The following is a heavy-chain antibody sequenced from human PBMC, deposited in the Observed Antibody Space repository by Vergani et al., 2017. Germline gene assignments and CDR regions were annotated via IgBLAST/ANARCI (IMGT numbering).Heavy chain of an antibody. CDR2: IKSKTDGGTT. V-gene: IGHV3-15*01. CDR3: ARDAYYDSSGYYGY. Sequence: EVQLLESGGGLVKPGGSLRLSCAASGFTFSNAWMSWVRQAPRKGLEWVGRIKSKTDGGTTDYAAPVKGRFTISRDNAKNSLYLQMNSLRAEDTAVYYCARDAYYDSSGYYGYWGQGTLVTVSS. CDR1: GFTFSNAW. D-gene: IGHD3-22*01. J-gene: IGHJ4*02.